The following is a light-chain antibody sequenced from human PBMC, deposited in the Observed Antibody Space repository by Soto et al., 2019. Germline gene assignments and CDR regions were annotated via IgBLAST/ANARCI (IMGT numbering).Light chain of an antibody. CDR3: QLRSNWHPIT. J-gene: IGKJ5*01. V-gene: IGKV3D-11*02. Sequence: EIVMTQSPATLSVSPGERATLSCRASQSVSSNLAWYQQKPGQAPRLLIYDASSRATGIPARFSGSGSGTDFTLTISSLEPEDFAVYYCQLRSNWHPITFGQGTRLEIK. CDR2: DAS. CDR1: QSVSSN.